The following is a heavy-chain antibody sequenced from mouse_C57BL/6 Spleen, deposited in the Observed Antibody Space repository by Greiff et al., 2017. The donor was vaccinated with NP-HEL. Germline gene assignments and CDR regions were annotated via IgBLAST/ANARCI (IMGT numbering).Heavy chain of an antibody. V-gene: IGHV1-50*01. Sequence: QVQLQQSGAELVKPGASVKLSCKASGYTFTSYWMQWVKQRPGQGLEWIGEIDPSDSYTNYNQKFKGKATLTVDTSSSTAYMQLSSLTSEDSAVYYCARWVYYGSSVPTSFDYWGQGTTLTVSS. J-gene: IGHJ2*01. CDR1: GYTFTSYW. D-gene: IGHD1-1*01. CDR2: IDPSDSYT. CDR3: ARWVYYGSSVPTSFDY.